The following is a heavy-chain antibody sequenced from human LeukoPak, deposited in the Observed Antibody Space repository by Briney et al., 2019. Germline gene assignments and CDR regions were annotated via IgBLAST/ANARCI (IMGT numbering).Heavy chain of an antibody. Sequence: RGSLRLSCAASGFTFSSYAMHWVRQAPGKGLEWVAVISYDGSNKHYADSVKGRFTISRDNSKNTLYLQVNSLRAEDTAVYYCAIVLELGYCSGGSCYTFDYWGQGTLVTVSS. V-gene: IGHV3-30-3*01. J-gene: IGHJ4*02. CDR2: ISYDGSNK. CDR1: GFTFSSYA. CDR3: AIVLELGYCSGGSCYTFDY. D-gene: IGHD2-15*01.